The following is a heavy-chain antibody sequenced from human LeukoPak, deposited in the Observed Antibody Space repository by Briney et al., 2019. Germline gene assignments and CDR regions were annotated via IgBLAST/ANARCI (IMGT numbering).Heavy chain of an antibody. D-gene: IGHD2-15*01. J-gene: IGHJ4*02. Sequence: PSETLSLTCTVSGGSISSYYWSWIRQPPGKGLEWIGYIYYSGSTNYNPSLKSRVTISVDTSKNQFSLKLSSVTAADTAVYYGARGSVAAAYWGQGTLVTVSS. CDR1: GGSISSYY. CDR3: ARGSVAAAY. CDR2: IYYSGST. V-gene: IGHV4-59*01.